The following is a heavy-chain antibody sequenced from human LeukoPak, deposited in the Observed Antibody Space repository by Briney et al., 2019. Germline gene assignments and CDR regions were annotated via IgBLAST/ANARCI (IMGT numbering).Heavy chain of an antibody. CDR2: IYYSGST. V-gene: IGHV4-59*12. CDR1: GGSISSYY. CDR3: ARDGWYSSGRQFDY. Sequence: SETLSLTCIVSGGSISSYYWSWIRQPPGKGLEWIGYIYYSGSTNYNPSLKSRVTISVDKSKNQFSLKLSSVTAADTAVYYCARDGWYSSGRQFDYWGQGTLVTVSS. D-gene: IGHD6-19*01. J-gene: IGHJ4*02.